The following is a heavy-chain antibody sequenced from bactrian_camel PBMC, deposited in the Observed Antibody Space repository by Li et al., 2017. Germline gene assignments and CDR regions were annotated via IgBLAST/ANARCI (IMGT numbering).Heavy chain of an antibody. D-gene: IGHD3*01. CDR1: GLQFSDYP. V-gene: IGHV3S42*01. J-gene: IGHJ4*01. CDR2: IAYDGWVT. Sequence: VQLVESGGGLVEPGGSLRVSCAASGLQFSDYPMSWVRQAPGKGLEWVAQIAYDGWVTRYHDSAKGRFTISRDNARNTLYLQMNSLKPEDTAIYYCAAGLPANIWVATDYNYWGQGTQVTVS. CDR3: AAGLPANIWVATDYNY.